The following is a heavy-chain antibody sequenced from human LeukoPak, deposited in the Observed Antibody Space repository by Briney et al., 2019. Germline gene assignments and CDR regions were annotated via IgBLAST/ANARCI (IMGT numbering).Heavy chain of an antibody. Sequence: GGSLRLSCAASGFTFGSYAMSWVRQAPGKGLEWVSTISGSGGNTYYADSVKGRFTISRDNSKNTLYLQMNSLRAEDTAVYYCAKTLGLGELKFDYWGQGTLVTVSS. D-gene: IGHD3-16*01. CDR2: ISGSGGNT. CDR3: AKTLGLGELKFDY. V-gene: IGHV3-23*01. J-gene: IGHJ4*02. CDR1: GFTFGSYA.